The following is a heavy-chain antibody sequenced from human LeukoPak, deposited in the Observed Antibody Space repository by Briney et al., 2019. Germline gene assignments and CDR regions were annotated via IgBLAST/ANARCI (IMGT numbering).Heavy chain of an antibody. CDR1: GFTFDDYA. CDR3: AELGITMIGGV. CDR2: ISGSGGST. V-gene: IGHV3-23*01. Sequence: GGSLRLSCAASGFTFDDYAMHWVRQAPGKGLEWVSAISGSGGSTYYADSVKGRFTISRDNSKNTLYLQMNSLRAEDTAVYYCAELGITMIGGVWGKGTTVTISS. J-gene: IGHJ6*04. D-gene: IGHD3-10*02.